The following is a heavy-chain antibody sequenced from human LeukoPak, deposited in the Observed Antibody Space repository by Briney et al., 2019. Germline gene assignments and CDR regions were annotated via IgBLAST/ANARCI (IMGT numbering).Heavy chain of an antibody. D-gene: IGHD3-10*02. CDR1: GLIISRYS. CDR2: ISSSGSTI. Sequence: GGSLRLSCAASGLIISRYSMNWVRQAPGKGLEWVSYISSSGSTIYYADSVKGRFTISRDNAKNSLYLQMNSLRAEDTAVYYCAELGITMIGGVWGKGTTVTISS. V-gene: IGHV3-48*04. J-gene: IGHJ6*04. CDR3: AELGITMIGGV.